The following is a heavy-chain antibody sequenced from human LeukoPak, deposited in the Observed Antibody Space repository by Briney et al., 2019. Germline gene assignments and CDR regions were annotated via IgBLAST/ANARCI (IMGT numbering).Heavy chain of an antibody. Sequence: GGSLRLSCAASGFTFSNYGMHWVRQAPGRGLEWVAVISYDESQEYYVESVKDRFIISRDNSRKTVYLQMDSLRADDTAVYYCTRGEEGWYFDVWGRGTMVTVSS. CDR1: GFTFSNYG. CDR2: ISYDESQE. J-gene: IGHJ2*01. V-gene: IGHV3-33*01. CDR3: TRGEEGWYFDV.